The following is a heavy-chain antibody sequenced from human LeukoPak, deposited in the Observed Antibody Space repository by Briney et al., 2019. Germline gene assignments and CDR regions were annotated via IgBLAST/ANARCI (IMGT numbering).Heavy chain of an antibody. V-gene: IGHV3-53*01. D-gene: IGHD5-18*01. J-gene: IGHJ6*02. CDR3: ARAESGYSYGYIYYYGMDV. CDR1: GFTVSSNY. Sequence: GGSLRLSCAASGFTVSSNYMSWARQAPGKGLEWVSVIYSGGSTYYADSVKGRFTISRDNSKNTLYLQMNSLRAEDTAVYYCARAESGYSYGYIYYYGMDVWGRGTTVTVSS. CDR2: IYSGGST.